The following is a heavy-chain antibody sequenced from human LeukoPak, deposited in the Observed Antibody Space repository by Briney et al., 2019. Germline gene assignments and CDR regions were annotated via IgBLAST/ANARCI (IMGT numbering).Heavy chain of an antibody. CDR1: GGSFSGYY. D-gene: IGHD4-17*01. CDR2: INHSGST. J-gene: IGHJ4*02. V-gene: IGHV4-34*01. CDR3: ARGQGTVTTH. Sequence: SETLSLTCAVYGGSFSGYYWSWIRQPPGKGLEWIGEINHSGSTNYNPSLKSRVTISVDTFKNQFSLNLSSVTAADTAVYYCARGQGTVTTHWGQGTLVTVSS.